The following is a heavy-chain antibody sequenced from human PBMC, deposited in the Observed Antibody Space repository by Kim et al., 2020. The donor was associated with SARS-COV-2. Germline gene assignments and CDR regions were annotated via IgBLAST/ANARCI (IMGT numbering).Heavy chain of an antibody. CDR2: ISGSGGST. Sequence: GGSLRLSCAASGFTFSSYAMSWVRQAPGKGLEWVSAISGSGGSTYYADSVKGRFTISRDNSKNTLYLQMNSLRAEDTAVYYCAKDTGYGGSMDQLNTYQPQLPGYCFDYWGQGTLVTVSS. J-gene: IGHJ4*02. CDR1: GFTFSSYA. V-gene: IGHV3-23*01. D-gene: IGHD2-2*01. CDR3: AKDTGYGGSMDQLNTYQPQLPGYCFDY.